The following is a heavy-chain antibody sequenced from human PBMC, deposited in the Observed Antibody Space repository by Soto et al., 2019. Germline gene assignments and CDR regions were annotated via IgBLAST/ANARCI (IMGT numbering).Heavy chain of an antibody. CDR2: ISAYTGVT. J-gene: IGHJ6*02. CDR3: ARDFDYYSGMDV. CDR1: GYTFTTYA. D-gene: IGHD3-3*01. Sequence: QVQLVQSGGEVKKPGASVKVSCKASGYTFTTYAISWVRQAPGQGLEWVGWISAYTGVTKYAQRLQGRVTLTRDTSTSTAYMDLRSLRSDDTAVYYCARDFDYYSGMDVWGPGTTVTVSS. V-gene: IGHV1-18*01.